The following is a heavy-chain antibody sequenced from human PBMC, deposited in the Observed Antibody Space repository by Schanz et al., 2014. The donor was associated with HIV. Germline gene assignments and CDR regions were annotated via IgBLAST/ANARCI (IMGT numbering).Heavy chain of an antibody. D-gene: IGHD2-2*02. CDR2: INPKTGGT. J-gene: IGHJ6*02. CDR1: GYSFSDYY. Sequence: QVPLVQSGAEVKKPGASVKVSCKASGYSFSDYYIHWVRQAPGQGLEWMGWINPKTGGTHLAQMFQGRVAVTRDTSINAAYMEMRRLRSEDTAVYYCARRRSEIVPAAIVLHYYYGFDVWGQGTTVTVS. V-gene: IGHV1-2*02. CDR3: ARRRSEIVPAAIVLHYYYGFDV.